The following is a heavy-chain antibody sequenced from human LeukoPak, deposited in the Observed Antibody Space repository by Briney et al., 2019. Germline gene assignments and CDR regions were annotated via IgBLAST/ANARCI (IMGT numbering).Heavy chain of an antibody. Sequence: GGSLSLSCAASGFTFSDYYMSWIRQAPGKGLEWVSYISSSSSYTNYADSVKGRFTISRDNAKNSLYLQMNSLRAEDTAVYYCARGAAAALNLYFDYWGQGSLVTVSS. CDR3: ARGAAAALNLYFDY. J-gene: IGHJ4*02. D-gene: IGHD6-13*01. CDR1: GFTFSDYY. V-gene: IGHV3-11*05. CDR2: ISSSSSYT.